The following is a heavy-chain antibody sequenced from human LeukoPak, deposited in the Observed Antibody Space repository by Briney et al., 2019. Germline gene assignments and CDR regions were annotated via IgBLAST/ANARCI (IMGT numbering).Heavy chain of an antibody. Sequence: GSLRLSCAASGFTFSSSWMAWVRQTPGRGLEWVANINQAGSDKNYVDSVKGRFTISRDNGKNSLYLQMNSLRAEDTALYYCARDYYTSGSHWGQGTLVIVSS. CDR1: GFTFSSSW. J-gene: IGHJ4*02. CDR3: ARDYYTSGSH. CDR2: INQAGSDK. V-gene: IGHV3-7*01. D-gene: IGHD3-10*01.